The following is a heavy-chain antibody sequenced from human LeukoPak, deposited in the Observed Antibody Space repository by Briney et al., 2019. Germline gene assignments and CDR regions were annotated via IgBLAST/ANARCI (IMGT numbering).Heavy chain of an antibody. J-gene: IGHJ4*02. CDR2: INPNSGGT. V-gene: IGHV1-2*06. CDR1: GYTFTGYY. CDR3: ASSTQYYYDSSGQYYFDY. D-gene: IGHD3-22*01. Sequence: ASVKVSCMASGYTFTGYYMHWVRQAPGQGLEWMGRINPNSGGTNYAQKFQGRVTMTRDTSISTAYMELSRLRSDDTAVYYCASSTQYYYDSSGQYYFDYWGQGTLVTVSS.